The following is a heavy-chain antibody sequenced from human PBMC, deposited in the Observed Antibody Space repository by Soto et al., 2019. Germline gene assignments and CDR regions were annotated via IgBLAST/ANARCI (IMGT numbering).Heavy chain of an antibody. CDR2: IWYDGSNK. J-gene: IGHJ4*02. V-gene: IGHV3-33*01. CDR3: ARGLAPYCGGDCKIDY. D-gene: IGHD2-21*02. Sequence: PGGSLRLSCAASGFTFSNYGMHWVRQAPGKGLEWVAFIWYDGSNKFYADSVKGRFTISRDNSKNTLYLQMNSLRAEDTAVYYCARGLAPYCGGDCKIDYWGQGTLVTVSS. CDR1: GFTFSNYG.